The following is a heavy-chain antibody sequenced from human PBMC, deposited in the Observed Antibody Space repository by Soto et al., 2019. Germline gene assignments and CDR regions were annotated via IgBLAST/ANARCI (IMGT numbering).Heavy chain of an antibody. D-gene: IGHD3-10*01. CDR3: GKNSGWFNT. CDR1: GFTFGTTY. CDR2: IDGSGGST. Sequence: QLLQSGGGLVQPGGSLTLSCAASGFTFGTTYMSWVRQAPGEGLEWVASIDGSGGSTYYADSVKGRFTISRDNSRNTVYLKMNSLRGDDTALYYCGKNSGWFNTWGQGALVTVSS. J-gene: IGHJ5*02. V-gene: IGHV3-23*01.